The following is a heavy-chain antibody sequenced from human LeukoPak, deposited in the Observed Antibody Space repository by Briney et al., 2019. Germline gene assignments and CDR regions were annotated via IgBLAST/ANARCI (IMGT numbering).Heavy chain of an antibody. J-gene: IGHJ4*02. V-gene: IGHV3-74*01. CDR3: ASRGYSYG. CDR2: INPAGSTA. D-gene: IGHD5-18*01. CDR1: GFTFSSYW. Sequence: PGGSLRLSCAASGFTFSSYWMHWVRQAPGKGLVWVSHINPAGSTAFYADSVKGRFTISRDNSKNTLYLQMNSLRAEDTAVYYCASRGYSYGWGQGTLVTVSS.